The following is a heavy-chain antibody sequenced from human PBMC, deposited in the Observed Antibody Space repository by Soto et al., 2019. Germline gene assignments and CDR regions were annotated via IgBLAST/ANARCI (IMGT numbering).Heavy chain of an antibody. D-gene: IGHD6-6*01. J-gene: IGHJ6*02. Sequence: SETLSLTCTVSGGSVSSGSYYWSWIRQPPGKGLEWIGYIYYSGSTNYNPSLKSRVTISVDTSKNQFSLKLSSVTAADTAVYYCAREGWDSSGYGMDVWGQGTTVTVSS. CDR1: GGSVSSGSYY. CDR3: AREGWDSSGYGMDV. V-gene: IGHV4-61*01. CDR2: IYYSGST.